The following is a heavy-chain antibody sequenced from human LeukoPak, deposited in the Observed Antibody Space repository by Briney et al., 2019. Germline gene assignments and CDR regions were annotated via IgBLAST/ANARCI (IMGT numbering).Heavy chain of an antibody. J-gene: IGHJ4*02. CDR3: AKAYEYSSGWYGNYFDY. CDR1: GFTFDDYG. D-gene: IGHD6-19*01. Sequence: GGSLRLSCAASGFTFDDYGMSWVRQAPGKGLEWVSGINWNGGSTGYADSVKGRFTISRDNAKNSLYLQMNSLRAEDTALYYCAKAYEYSSGWYGNYFDYWGQGTLVTVSS. V-gene: IGHV3-20*04. CDR2: INWNGGST.